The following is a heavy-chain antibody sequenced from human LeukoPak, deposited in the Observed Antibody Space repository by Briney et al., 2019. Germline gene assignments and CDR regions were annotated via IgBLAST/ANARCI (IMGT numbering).Heavy chain of an antibody. CDR2: INSDGSSA. D-gene: IGHD3-22*01. CDR1: GFTFSSHW. V-gene: IGHV3-74*01. J-gene: IGHJ4*02. CDR3: ARLRFYEGSGYYPDH. Sequence: GGSLRLSCGASGFTFSSHWMHWVRQAPGEAPAWVSRINSDGSSAVYADSVRGRFTVSRDNAKSTLFLQMDSLRAEDTAVYYCARLRFYEGSGYYPDHWGQGTLVTVSS.